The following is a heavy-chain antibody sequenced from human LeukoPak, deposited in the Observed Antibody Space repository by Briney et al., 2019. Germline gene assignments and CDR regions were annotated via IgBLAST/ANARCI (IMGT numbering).Heavy chain of an antibody. CDR2: ISSSSSTI. Sequence: PGGSLRLSCAASGFTFSSYSMNWVRQAPGKGLEWVSYISSSSSTIYYADSVKGRFTISRDNAKNSLYLQMNSLRAEDTAVYYCARDSEWELLYYYYYMDVWGKGTTVIVSS. J-gene: IGHJ6*03. CDR1: GFTFSSYS. CDR3: ARDSEWELLYYYYYMDV. D-gene: IGHD1-26*01. V-gene: IGHV3-48*01.